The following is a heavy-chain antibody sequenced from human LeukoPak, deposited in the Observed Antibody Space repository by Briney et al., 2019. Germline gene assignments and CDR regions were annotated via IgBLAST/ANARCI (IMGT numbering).Heavy chain of an antibody. V-gene: IGHV1-46*01. CDR2: INPTGGST. J-gene: IGHJ4*02. Sequence: WASVKVSCKASGYTFPSYFMHWVRQAPGQGLEWMGIINPTGGSTTYAQKFQGRVTITADESTSTAYMELSSLRSEDTAVYYCARDTAMVEGYFDYWGQGTLVTVSS. D-gene: IGHD5-18*01. CDR3: ARDTAMVEGYFDY. CDR1: GYTFPSYF.